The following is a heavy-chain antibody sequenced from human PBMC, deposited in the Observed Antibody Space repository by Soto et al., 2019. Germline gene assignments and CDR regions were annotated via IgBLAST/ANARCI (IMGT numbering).Heavy chain of an antibody. CDR1: GFTFSRYW. J-gene: IGHJ4*02. CDR2: INSDGSSI. CDR3: ATSEGSLQLVRDY. V-gene: IGHV3-74*01. Sequence: GGSLRLSCATSGFTFSRYWMHWVRQVPGKGLVWVSRINSDGSSISYSDSVKGRFTISRDNAKNTLYLQMNSLRVEDTAVYYCATSEGSLQLVRDYWGQGTLVTVSS. D-gene: IGHD3-10*01.